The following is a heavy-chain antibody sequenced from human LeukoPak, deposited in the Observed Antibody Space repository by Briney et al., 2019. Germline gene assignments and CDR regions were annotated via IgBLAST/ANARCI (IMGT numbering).Heavy chain of an antibody. CDR2: ISAYNGNT. J-gene: IGHJ1*01. V-gene: IGHV1-18*04. Sequence: ASVKVSCKASGYTFTSYGISWVRQAPGQGLEWMGWISAYNGNTNYAQTLQGRVTMTTDTSTSTAYMELRSLRSGDTAVYYCARARDSGYDFGDEYFQHWGQGTLVTVSS. D-gene: IGHD5-12*01. CDR3: ARARDSGYDFGDEYFQH. CDR1: GYTFTSYG.